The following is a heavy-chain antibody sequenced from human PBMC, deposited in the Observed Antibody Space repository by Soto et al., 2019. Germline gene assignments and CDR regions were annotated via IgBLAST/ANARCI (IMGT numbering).Heavy chain of an antibody. J-gene: IGHJ3*02. D-gene: IGHD2-21*01. V-gene: IGHV3-23*01. CDR1: GFMFNNSA. CDR2: VSDNGGSRGGT. Sequence: GGSLRLSCKASGFMFNNSAMTWVRQAPGQGLQWVASVSDNGGSRGGTYYADSVKGRFTISRDNSKNTLYLQLDSLTGADTAVYYCARAKAVVIAALDIWGQGXMVPVSS. CDR3: ARAKAVVIAALDI.